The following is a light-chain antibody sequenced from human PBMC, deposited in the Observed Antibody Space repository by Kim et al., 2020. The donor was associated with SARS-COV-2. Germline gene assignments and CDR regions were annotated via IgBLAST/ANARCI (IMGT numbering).Light chain of an antibody. CDR3: QAWDSSPGV. Sequence: VSPGQTARITCSGDKLGVKSASWYHKKPGQSPVLVIYQDSTRPSGIPARFSGSNSGNTATLTISGTQAMDEADYYCQAWDSSPGVFGGGTQLIVL. V-gene: IGLV3-1*01. CDR1: KLGVKS. CDR2: QDS. J-gene: IGLJ3*02.